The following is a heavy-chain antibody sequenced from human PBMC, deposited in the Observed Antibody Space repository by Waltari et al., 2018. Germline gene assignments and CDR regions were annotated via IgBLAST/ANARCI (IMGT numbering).Heavy chain of an antibody. CDR2: ISSSSSYI. V-gene: IGHV3-21*01. D-gene: IGHD4-17*01. Sequence: EVQLVESGGGLVKPGGSLRLSCAASGFTFSSYSMNWVRQAPGKGLEWVSSISSSSSYIYYADSVKGRFTISRDNAKNSLYLQMNSLRAEDTAVYYCARGPSYYGDYPFGYWGQGTLVTVSS. CDR3: ARGPSYYGDYPFGY. J-gene: IGHJ4*02. CDR1: GFTFSSYS.